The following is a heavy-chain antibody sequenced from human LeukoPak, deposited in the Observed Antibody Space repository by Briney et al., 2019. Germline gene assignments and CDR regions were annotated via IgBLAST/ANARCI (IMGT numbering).Heavy chain of an antibody. CDR3: AREELYYASGQ. Sequence: GGSLRLSCAASGFTFSDYYMSWNRQVPGKGPEWVAYISGSGDIVHYADSVKGRFTVSRDNAKNSLSLQMNGLRAGDTAVYYCAREELYYASGQWGQGSLVTVSS. J-gene: IGHJ4*02. CDR1: GFTFSDYY. V-gene: IGHV3-11*01. CDR2: ISGSGDIV. D-gene: IGHD3-10*01.